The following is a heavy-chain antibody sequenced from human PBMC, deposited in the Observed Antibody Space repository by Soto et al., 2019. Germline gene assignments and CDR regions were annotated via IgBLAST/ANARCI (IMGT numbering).Heavy chain of an antibody. Sequence: ASVKVSCKASEYTLSTYHIHWVRQAPGQGLEWMGIINPSGDTTSYAQKFQGRVTMTRDTSTSTVYMELSSLRPEDTAVYYCAKLGVAAIWGQGTLVTVSS. CDR3: AKLGVAAI. V-gene: IGHV1-46*01. J-gene: IGHJ4*02. CDR2: INPSGDTT. D-gene: IGHD7-27*01. CDR1: EYTLSTYH.